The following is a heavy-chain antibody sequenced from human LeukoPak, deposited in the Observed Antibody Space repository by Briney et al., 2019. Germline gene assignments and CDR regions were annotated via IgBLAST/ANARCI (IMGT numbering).Heavy chain of an antibody. Sequence: PSETLSLTCTVSGGSISSYYWSWIRQPPGKGLEWIGYIYYSGSTNYNPSLKSRVTISVDTSKNQFSLKLSSVTAADTAVYYCASGLTPAEYFQHWGQGTLVTVSS. D-gene: IGHD3-9*01. V-gene: IGHV4-59*08. CDR1: GGSISSYY. J-gene: IGHJ1*01. CDR2: IYYSGST. CDR3: ASGLTPAEYFQH.